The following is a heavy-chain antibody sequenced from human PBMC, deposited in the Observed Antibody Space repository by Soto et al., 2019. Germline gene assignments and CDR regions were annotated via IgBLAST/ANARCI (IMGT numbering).Heavy chain of an antibody. CDR3: VKDVWDY. CDR2: IGNSGDGT. D-gene: IGHD2-21*01. V-gene: IGHV3-23*01. J-gene: IGHJ4*02. CDR1: GFTFSGYT. Sequence: GWSLRLSCAASGFTFSGYTMNWVRQAPGKGLEWVAVIGNSGDGTHYADSVKGRFTTSRDNSKNTLYLQMESLRAEDTAVYYCVKDVWDYWGQGVLVTVSS.